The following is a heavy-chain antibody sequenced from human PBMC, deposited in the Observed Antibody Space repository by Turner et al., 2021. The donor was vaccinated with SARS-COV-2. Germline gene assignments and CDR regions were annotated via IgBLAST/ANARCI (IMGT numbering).Heavy chain of an antibody. V-gene: IGHV1-69*01. CDR1: VGTFSSYS. D-gene: IGHD3-22*01. Sequence: QVQLVQSGAEVKKPGSSVKVSCTASVGTFSSYSLSWVRQAPGQGLGWMGGIIPMFGTTNYEQKFQARVTITADESKCKDYMELRSLRSEDKDVDDCARVGYSVVPYYYSGVDVWGQGTTVTVSS. J-gene: IGHJ6*02. CDR3: ARVGYSVVPYYYSGVDV. CDR2: IIPMFGTT.